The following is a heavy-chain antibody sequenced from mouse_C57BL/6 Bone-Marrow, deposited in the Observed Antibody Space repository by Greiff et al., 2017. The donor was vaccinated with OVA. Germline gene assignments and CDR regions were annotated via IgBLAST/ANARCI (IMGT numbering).Heavy chain of an antibody. CDR1: GFSLTSYA. D-gene: IGHD2-10*01. CDR3: ARNSPYYGNFHFDY. J-gene: IGHJ2*01. Sequence: QVQLKESGPGLVAPSQSLSITCTVSGFSLTSYAISWVRQPPGKGLEWLGVIWTGGGTNYNSALKSRLSISKDNSKRQVFLKMNSLQTDDTARYYCARNSPYYGNFHFDYWGQGTTLTVSS. CDR2: IWTGGGT. V-gene: IGHV2-9-1*01.